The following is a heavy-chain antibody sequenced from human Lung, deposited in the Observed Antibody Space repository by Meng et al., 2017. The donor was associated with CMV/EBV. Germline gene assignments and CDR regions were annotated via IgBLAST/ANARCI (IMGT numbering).Heavy chain of an antibody. CDR3: ARVVGFCSGASCILDAYDV. V-gene: IGHV3-21*01. D-gene: IGHD2-15*01. Sequence: GGSXRLXCAASGFTVRNNYMSWVRQAPGKGLEWVSSTTSESSYIYYADSVKGRFTITRDNSKNSLYLQMNRLRAEDTAVYYCARVVGFCSGASCILDAYDVGXQGTXV. CDR2: TTSESSYI. J-gene: IGHJ3*01. CDR1: GFTVRNNY.